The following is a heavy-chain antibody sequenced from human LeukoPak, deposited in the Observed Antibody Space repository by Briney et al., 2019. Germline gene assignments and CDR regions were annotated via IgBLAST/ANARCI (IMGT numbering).Heavy chain of an antibody. J-gene: IGHJ4*02. CDR3: ARGPNSNWSGLDF. CDR2: ISPTGSTT. V-gene: IGHV3-74*01. D-gene: IGHD6-6*01. CDR1: GFSFSGHW. Sequence: GESLRLSCTASGFSFSGHWMHWARQLPGRGLVWVSRISPTGSTTSYADSVKGRFTVSRDNAKNTLYLQVNNLRAEDTAVYYCARGPNSNWSGLDFWGQGTLLTVSS.